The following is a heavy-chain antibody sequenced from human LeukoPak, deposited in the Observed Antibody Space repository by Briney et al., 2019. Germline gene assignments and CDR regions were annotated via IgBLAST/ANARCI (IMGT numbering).Heavy chain of an antibody. CDR1: GYAFISTG. D-gene: IGHD3-3*01. V-gene: IGHV1-18*03. J-gene: IGHJ4*02. CDR3: ARERGGFWSGSAGF. Sequence: GSVKVSCKASGYAFISTGINWLRQAPGHGLEWMGSISPYNGNTDFAQQFQSRLTLTTATSSRTSFMELRSLRYEDMATYYCARERGGFWSGSAGFWGQGTLLTVSS. CDR2: ISPYNGNT.